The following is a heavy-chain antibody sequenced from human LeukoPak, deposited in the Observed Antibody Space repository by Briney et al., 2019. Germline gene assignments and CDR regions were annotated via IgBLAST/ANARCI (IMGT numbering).Heavy chain of an antibody. Sequence: KPSETLSLTCTVSGGSISSYYWSWIRQPAGKGLEWIGRIYTSGSTNYNPSLKSRVTMSVDTSKNQFSLKLSSVTAADTAVYYCARGDIAAAGSPFDYWGQGTLVTVSS. CDR2: IYTSGST. V-gene: IGHV4-4*07. J-gene: IGHJ4*02. D-gene: IGHD6-13*01. CDR3: ARGDIAAAGSPFDY. CDR1: GGSISSYY.